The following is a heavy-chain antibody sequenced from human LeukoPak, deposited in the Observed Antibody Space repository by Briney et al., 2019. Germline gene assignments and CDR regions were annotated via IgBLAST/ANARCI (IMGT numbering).Heavy chain of an antibody. V-gene: IGHV4-59*01. CDR2: IYYSGST. CDR1: GGSISSYY. D-gene: IGHD3-10*01. J-gene: IGHJ3*02. CDR3: ARDMVRGVISPDAFDI. Sequence: PSETLSLTCTVSGGSISSYYWSWIRQPPGKGLEWIGYIYYSGSTNYNPSLKSRVTISVDTSKNQFSLKLSSVTAADTAVYYCARDMVRGVISPDAFDIWGQGTMVTVSS.